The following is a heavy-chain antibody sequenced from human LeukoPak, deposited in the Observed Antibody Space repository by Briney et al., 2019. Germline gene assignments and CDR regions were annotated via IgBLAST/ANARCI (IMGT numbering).Heavy chain of an antibody. J-gene: IGHJ4*02. Sequence: SRTLSLTCAISGDSVSSNSTGWNWIRQSPSRGLEWLGRTYYRSKWYNDYAVSVKSRITITPDTSKNQFSLQLISVTPDDTAVYYCARGGGAFDYWGQGTLVTVSS. D-gene: IGHD1-26*01. CDR1: GDSVSSNSTG. V-gene: IGHV6-1*01. CDR2: TYYRSKWYN. CDR3: ARGGGAFDY.